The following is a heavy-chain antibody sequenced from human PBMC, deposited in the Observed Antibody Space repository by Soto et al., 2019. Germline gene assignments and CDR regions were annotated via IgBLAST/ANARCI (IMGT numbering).Heavy chain of an antibody. D-gene: IGHD6-6*01. CDR1: GYTFTSYG. CDR2: ISAYNGNT. Sequence: ASVKVSCKASGYTFTSYGISWVRQAPGQGLEWMGRISAYNGNTNYAQKLQGRVTMTTDTSTSTAYMELRSLRSDDTAVYYCARESRSLSVPAPRMDVWGKGTTVTVPQ. J-gene: IGHJ6*04. V-gene: IGHV1-18*01. CDR3: ARESRSLSVPAPRMDV.